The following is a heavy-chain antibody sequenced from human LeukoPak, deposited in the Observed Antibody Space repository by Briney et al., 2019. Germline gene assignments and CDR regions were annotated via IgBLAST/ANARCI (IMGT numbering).Heavy chain of an antibody. CDR2: IIPIFGTA. CDR3: ARAVVVVPAVGPLNWFDP. Sequence: SVKVSCKASGGTFSSSAISWVPQAPGQGLYWMAGIIPIFGTANYAQKFQGRVTITADESTSTAYMELSSLRSEDTAVYYCARAVVVVPAVGPLNWFDPWGQGTLVTVSS. V-gene: IGHV1-69*13. J-gene: IGHJ5*02. CDR1: GGTFSSSA. D-gene: IGHD2-2*01.